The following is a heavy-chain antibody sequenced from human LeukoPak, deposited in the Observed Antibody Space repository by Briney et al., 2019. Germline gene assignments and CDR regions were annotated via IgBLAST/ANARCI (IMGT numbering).Heavy chain of an antibody. V-gene: IGHV4-4*07. CDR1: GGSISSYY. CDR2: IYTSGST. CDR3: ARSSLEMATIIGAFDI. Sequence: PSETLSLTCTVSGGSISSYYWSWIRQPAGKGLEWIGRIYTSGSTNYNPSLKSRVTMSVDTSKNQFSLKLSSVTAAHTAVYYCARSSLEMATIIGAFDIWGQGTMVTVSS. J-gene: IGHJ3*02. D-gene: IGHD5-12*01.